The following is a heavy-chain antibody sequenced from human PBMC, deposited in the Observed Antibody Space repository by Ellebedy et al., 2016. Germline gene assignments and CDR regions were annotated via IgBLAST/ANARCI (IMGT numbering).Heavy chain of an antibody. Sequence: LSLTCAASGFTFSNAWMNWVRQAPGKGLEWVGRIKSKTDGGAADYAAPVKGRFTISRDDSKNTLYLQMNNLKTEDTAVYFCTTVYRYNYDSVWGQGTLVTVSS. D-gene: IGHD5-18*01. CDR3: TTVYRYNYDSV. CDR1: GFTFSNAW. CDR2: IKSKTDGGAA. V-gene: IGHV3-15*01. J-gene: IGHJ4*02.